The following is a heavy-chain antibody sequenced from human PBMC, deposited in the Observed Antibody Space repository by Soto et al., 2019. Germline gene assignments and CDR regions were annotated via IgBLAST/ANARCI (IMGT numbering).Heavy chain of an antibody. CDR3: ARDGSPGAFDI. V-gene: IGHV3-33*01. Sequence: QVQLVESGGGVVQPGRSLRLSCAASGFTFSSYGMHWVRQAPGKGLEWVAVIWYDGSNKYYADSVKGRFTISRDNSKNTLYLQMNSLRAEDTAVYYCARDGSPGAFDIWGQGTMVTVSS. CDR2: IWYDGSNK. CDR1: GFTFSSYG. D-gene: IGHD2-15*01. J-gene: IGHJ3*02.